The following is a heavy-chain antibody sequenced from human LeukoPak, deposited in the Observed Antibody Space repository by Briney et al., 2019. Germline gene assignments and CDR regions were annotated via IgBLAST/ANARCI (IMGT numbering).Heavy chain of an antibody. J-gene: IGHJ4*02. V-gene: IGHV3-23*01. Sequence: QSGGSLRLSCAASGFTFNTYAMYWVRQAPGKGLEWVSGIFGSGGSAHYADSVKGRFTISRDNSKNTVYLQMNSLRAEDTAVYYCAKTTTGYSSGRYPGWPADSWGQGALVTVSS. D-gene: IGHD6-19*01. CDR3: AKTTTGYSSGRYPGWPADS. CDR1: GFTFNTYA. CDR2: IFGSGGSA.